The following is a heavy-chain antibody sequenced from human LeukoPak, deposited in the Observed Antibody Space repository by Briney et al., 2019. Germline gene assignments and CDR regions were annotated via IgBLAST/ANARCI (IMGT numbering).Heavy chain of an antibody. CDR3: AKGRYSVTSSAFDY. J-gene: IGHJ4*02. D-gene: IGHD2-2*01. V-gene: IGHV3-23*01. CDR2: ISGSGGST. CDR1: GFTFSSYA. Sequence: PGGSLRLSCAASGFTFSSYAMSWVRQAPGKGMEWVSAISGSGGSTYYADSVKGRFTISRDNSKNTLYLQMNSLRAEDTAVYYCAKGRYSVTSSAFDYWGQGTLVTVSS.